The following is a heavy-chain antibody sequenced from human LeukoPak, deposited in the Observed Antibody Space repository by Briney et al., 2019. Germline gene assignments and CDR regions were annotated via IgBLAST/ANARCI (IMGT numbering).Heavy chain of an antibody. CDR1: GFTFSSYS. CDR2: ISSSSYI. D-gene: IGHD2-2*01. J-gene: IGHJ4*02. Sequence: GGSLRLSCAASGFTFSSYSMNWVRQAPGKGLEWVSSISSSSYIYYADSVKGRFTISRDNAKNSLYLQMNSLRAEDTAVYYCARVGDIVVVPAALGGDYFDYWGQGTLVTVSS. V-gene: IGHV3-21*01. CDR3: ARVGDIVVVPAALGGDYFDY.